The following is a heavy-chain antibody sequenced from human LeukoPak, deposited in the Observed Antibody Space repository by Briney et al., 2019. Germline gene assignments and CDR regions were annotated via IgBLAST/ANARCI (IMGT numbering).Heavy chain of an antibody. CDR1: GFTFSSYW. CDR3: ASGTNPYYYYMDV. CDR2: IKQDGSEK. V-gene: IGHV3-7*01. J-gene: IGHJ6*03. D-gene: IGHD1/OR15-1a*01. Sequence: GGSLRLSCAASGFTFSSYWMSWLRQAPGKGLEWVANIKQDGSEKYYVDSVKGRFTISRDNAKNSLYLQMNSLRAEDTAVYYCASGTNPYYYYMDVWGKGTTVTISS.